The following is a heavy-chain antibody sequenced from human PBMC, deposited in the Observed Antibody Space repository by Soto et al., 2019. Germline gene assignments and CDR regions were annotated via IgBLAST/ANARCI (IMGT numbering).Heavy chain of an antibody. CDR1: GFTFSSYA. J-gene: IGHJ4*02. CDR2: ISYDGSNK. V-gene: IGHV3-30-3*01. Sequence: QVQLVESGGGVVQPGRSLRLSCAASGFTFSSYAMHWVRQAPGKGLEWVAVISYDGSNKYYADSVKGRFTISRDNSKNTLYLQMNSLRAEDTAVYYCARANTGFLEWLPYFDYWGQGTLVTVSS. D-gene: IGHD3-3*01. CDR3: ARANTGFLEWLPYFDY.